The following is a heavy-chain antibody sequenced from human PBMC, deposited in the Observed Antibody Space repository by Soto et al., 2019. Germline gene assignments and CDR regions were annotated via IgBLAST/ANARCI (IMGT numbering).Heavy chain of an antibody. D-gene: IGHD3-16*01. J-gene: IGHJ5*02. CDR2: VFQRGSP. CDR3: ARGTGGCRFDP. CDR1: GGPLTSGGYY. V-gene: IGHV4-31*03. Sequence: QVQLAESGPGLVKPSQTLSLTCTVSGGPLTSGGYYWRWIRQYPGEGMEYIGYVFQRGSPFYNPLNRTRITLSVDASNYQCSLKLTSATAADTAVEDCARGTGGCRFDPWGQGTLVTVSS.